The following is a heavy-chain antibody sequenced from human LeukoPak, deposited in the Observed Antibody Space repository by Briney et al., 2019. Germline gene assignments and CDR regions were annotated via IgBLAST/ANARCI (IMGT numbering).Heavy chain of an antibody. V-gene: IGHV6-1*01. Sequence: SQTLSLTCAISGDSVSSNSAAWNWIRHSPSRGLEWLGRTYYRSRWYNDYAVSVKSRITINPDTSKNQFSLQLNSVTPEDTAMYYCARSRGDLDYWGQGTLVTVSS. CDR3: ARSRGDLDY. CDR1: GDSVSSNSAA. D-gene: IGHD4-17*01. J-gene: IGHJ4*02. CDR2: TYYRSRWYN.